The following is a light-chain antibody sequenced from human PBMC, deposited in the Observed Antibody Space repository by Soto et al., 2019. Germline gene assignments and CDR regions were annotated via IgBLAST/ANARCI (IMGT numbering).Light chain of an antibody. CDR3: QQYYTTPYT. J-gene: IGKJ2*01. V-gene: IGKV4-1*01. Sequence: DIVMTQSPDSLAVSLGERATINCRSSQTVLYSSNNKNHLAWYQQKPGQPPKLLIYWASTRESGVPDRFSGSGSGTDFTLTISSLQAEDVAVYYGQQYYTTPYTFGQGTKLEI. CDR2: WAS. CDR1: QTVLYSSNNKNH.